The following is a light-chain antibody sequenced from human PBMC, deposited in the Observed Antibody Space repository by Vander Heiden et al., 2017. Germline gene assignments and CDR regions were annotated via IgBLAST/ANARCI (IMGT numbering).Light chain of an antibody. V-gene: IGLV2-14*01. J-gene: IGLJ2*01. CDR3: SAYTSSSNLV. Sequence: QSAMTQPASVSGSPGQSVTISCTGTSSDVGGYNYVSWYQQHPGQAPKLMIYEVSNRPSAVSNRFSGSKSGNTATLTISEPQDEDEDDYYSSAYTSSSNLVFGGGTKLTVL. CDR2: EVS. CDR1: SSDVGGYNY.